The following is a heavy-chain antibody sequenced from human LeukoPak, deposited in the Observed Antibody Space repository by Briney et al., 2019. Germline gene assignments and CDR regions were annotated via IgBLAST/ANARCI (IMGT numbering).Heavy chain of an antibody. D-gene: IGHD2-2*02. J-gene: IGHJ3*02. CDR2: INPSGGST. CDR1: GYTFTSYA. Sequence: GASVKVSCKASGYTFTSYAMHWVRQAPGQGLEWMGIINPSGGSTSYAQKFQGRVTMTRDTSTSTVYMELSSLRSEDTAVYYCARDLRDCSSTSCYTGSEAFDIWGQGTMVTVSS. V-gene: IGHV1-46*01. CDR3: ARDLRDCSSTSCYTGSEAFDI.